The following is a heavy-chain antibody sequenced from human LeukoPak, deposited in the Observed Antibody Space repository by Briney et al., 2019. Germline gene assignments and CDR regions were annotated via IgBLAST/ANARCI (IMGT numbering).Heavy chain of an antibody. CDR1: GGSISSYY. CDR2: IYYGGST. J-gene: IGHJ4*02. CDR3: ARAYSSGWYID. D-gene: IGHD6-19*01. Sequence: SETLSLTCTVSGGSISSYYWSWIRQPPGKGLKWIGYIYYGGSTNYNPSLKSRVTISVDTSKNQFSLKLSSVTAADTAVYYCARAYSSGWYIDWGQGTLVTVSS. V-gene: IGHV4-59*01.